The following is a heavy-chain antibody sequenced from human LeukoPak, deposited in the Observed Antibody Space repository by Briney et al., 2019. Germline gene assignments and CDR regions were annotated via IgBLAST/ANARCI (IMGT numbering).Heavy chain of an antibody. CDR3: GRGSAPRYYYYYYMDV. Sequence: PSETLSLTCAVYGGSFSGYYWSWIRQPPGKGLEWIGEINHSGSTNYNPSLKSRVTISVDTSKNQFSLKLSSVTAADTAVYYCGRGSAPRYYYYYYMDVWGKGTTVTVSS. CDR1: GGSFSGYY. V-gene: IGHV4-34*01. CDR2: INHSGST. J-gene: IGHJ6*03.